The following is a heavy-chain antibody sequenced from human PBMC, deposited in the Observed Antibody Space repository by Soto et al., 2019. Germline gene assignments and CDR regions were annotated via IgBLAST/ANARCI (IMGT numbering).Heavy chain of an antibody. CDR1: GFTFSTYA. CDR2: ITGSGYTT. CDR3: AKNLYLDL. J-gene: IGHJ2*01. V-gene: IGHV3-23*01. Sequence: EVQVLESGGGLVQPGGSLRLSCAASGFTFSTYAMAWVRQAPGKVLEWVSGITGSGYTTYYADSVKGRYTISRDNSKNTLYLQINSLRAEDTAVYYCAKNLYLDLWGRGTLVTVSS.